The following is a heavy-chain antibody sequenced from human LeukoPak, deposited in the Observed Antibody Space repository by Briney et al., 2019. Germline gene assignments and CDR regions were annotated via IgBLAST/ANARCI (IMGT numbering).Heavy chain of an antibody. V-gene: IGHV1-69*13. CDR3: ASGPKGELSPNVYYFDY. D-gene: IGHD3-16*02. CDR1: GGTFSSYA. J-gene: IGHJ4*02. Sequence: ASVKVSCKASGGTFSSYAISWVQQAPGQGLEWMGGIIPIFGTANYAQKFQGRVTITADESTSTAYMELSSLRSEDTAVYYCASGPKGELSPNVYYFDYWGQGTLVTVSS. CDR2: IIPIFGTA.